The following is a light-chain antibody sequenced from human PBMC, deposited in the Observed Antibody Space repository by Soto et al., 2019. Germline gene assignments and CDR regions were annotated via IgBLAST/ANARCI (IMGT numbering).Light chain of an antibody. V-gene: IGKV3-20*01. J-gene: IGKJ5*01. CDR3: QQYGGSPIT. Sequence: EIVLTQSPDTLSLSPGGRATLSCRASQSVTTRLAWYQQKPGQPPRLLISGASVRASGVPVRISGSGSGTDFTLAISRLEPEVFVLYYCQQYGGSPITFGLGTRLEVK. CDR1: QSVTTR. CDR2: GAS.